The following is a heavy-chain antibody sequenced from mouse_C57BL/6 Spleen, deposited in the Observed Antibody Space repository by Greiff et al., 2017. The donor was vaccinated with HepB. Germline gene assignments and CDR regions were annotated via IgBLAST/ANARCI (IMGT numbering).Heavy chain of an antibody. V-gene: IGHV1-5*01. CDR1: GYTFTSYW. Sequence: VQLQQSGTVLARPGASVKMSCKTSGYTFTSYWMHWVKQRPGQGLEWIGAIYPGNSDTSYNQKFKGKAKLTAVTSASTAYMELSSLTNEDSAVYYCTRSSPYYYGSSLWYFDVWGTGTTVTVSS. CDR2: IYPGNSDT. J-gene: IGHJ1*03. D-gene: IGHD1-1*01. CDR3: TRSSPYYYGSSLWYFDV.